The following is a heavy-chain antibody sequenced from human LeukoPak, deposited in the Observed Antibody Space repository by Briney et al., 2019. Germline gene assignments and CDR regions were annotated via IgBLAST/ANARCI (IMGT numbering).Heavy chain of an antibody. CDR1: GYTFSSYW. D-gene: IGHD3-3*01. CDR2: IYPGDSDT. Sequence: GESLKISCKGPGYTFSSYWIGWVRQLPGKGLEWMGIIYPGDSDTRYSPSLQGQSTISVDTSIGTAYLQWSSLKALDTAIYYCARQNDFRLDYWGQGTLVTVSS. J-gene: IGHJ4*02. V-gene: IGHV5-51*01. CDR3: ARQNDFRLDY.